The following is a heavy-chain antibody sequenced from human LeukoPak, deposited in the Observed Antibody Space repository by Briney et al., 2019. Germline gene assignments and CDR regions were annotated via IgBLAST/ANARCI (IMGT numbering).Heavy chain of an antibody. CDR3: ARDRPDYYYGSGGSFMDV. J-gene: IGHJ6*03. CDR2: INLIGGTT. Sequence: ASVKVSCKASGYTFSSSYMHWVRQAPGQGLEWMGIINLIGGTTSYAQKFQGRVTITADKSTSTAYMELSSLRSEDTAVYYCARDRPDYYYGSGGSFMDVWGKGTTVTVSS. CDR1: GYTFSSSY. V-gene: IGHV1-46*01. D-gene: IGHD3-10*01.